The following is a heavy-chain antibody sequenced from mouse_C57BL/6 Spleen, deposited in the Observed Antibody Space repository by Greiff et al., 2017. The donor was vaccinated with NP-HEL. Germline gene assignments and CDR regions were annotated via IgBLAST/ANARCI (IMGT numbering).Heavy chain of an antibody. Sequence: VQLQQSGPELVKPGASVKISCKASGYAFSSSWMNWVKQRPGKGLEWIGRIYPGDGDTNYNGKFKGKATLTADKSSSTAYMQLSSLTSEDSAVYFCARNGDGYYDAMDYWGQGTSVTVSS. CDR3: ARNGDGYYDAMDY. J-gene: IGHJ4*01. D-gene: IGHD2-3*01. CDR2: IYPGDGDT. V-gene: IGHV1-82*01. CDR1: GYAFSSSW.